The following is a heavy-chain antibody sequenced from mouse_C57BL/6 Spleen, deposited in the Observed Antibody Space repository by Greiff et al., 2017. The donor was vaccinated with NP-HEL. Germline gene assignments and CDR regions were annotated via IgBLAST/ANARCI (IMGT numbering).Heavy chain of an antibody. J-gene: IGHJ3*01. V-gene: IGHV1-26*01. Sequence: EVQLQQSGPELVKPGASVKISCKASGYTFTDYYMNWVKQSHGKSLEWIGDINPNNGGTSYNQKFKGKATLTVDKSSSTAYMELRILTSADSAVYYCATPPYITTEAYWGQGTLVTVSA. CDR3: ATPPYITTEAY. CDR2: INPNNGGT. D-gene: IGHD1-1*01. CDR1: GYTFTDYY.